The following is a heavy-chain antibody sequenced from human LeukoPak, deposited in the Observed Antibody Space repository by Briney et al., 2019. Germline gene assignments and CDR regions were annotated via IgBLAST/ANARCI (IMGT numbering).Heavy chain of an antibody. CDR1: GFTFSSSE. CDR2: VSSLGTKI. Sequence: GGSLSLSCAASGFTFSSSEMNWVRQAPGKGLEWVSYVSSLGTKIYYADSVKGRFTMSRDNAKNSLYLQMNSLRAEDTAIYYCARERVTTGGYACDIWRHGTMVTVSS. CDR3: ARERVTTGGYACDI. J-gene: IGHJ3*02. D-gene: IGHD4-11*01. V-gene: IGHV3-48*03.